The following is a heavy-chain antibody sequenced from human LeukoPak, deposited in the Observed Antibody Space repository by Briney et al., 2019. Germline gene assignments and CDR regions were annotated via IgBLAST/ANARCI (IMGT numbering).Heavy chain of an antibody. J-gene: IGHJ4*02. V-gene: IGHV3-30-3*01. D-gene: IGHD6-19*01. Sequence: GRSLRLSCAASGFTFSSYAMHWVRDAPGKGLEWVADISYDGSNKYYADSVKGRFTISRDNSKNTLYLQMNSLRDEDTAVSYCARDFETGDGTRYFDYWGQGTLVTVSS. CDR1: GFTFSSYA. CDR3: ARDFETGDGTRYFDY. CDR2: ISYDGSNK.